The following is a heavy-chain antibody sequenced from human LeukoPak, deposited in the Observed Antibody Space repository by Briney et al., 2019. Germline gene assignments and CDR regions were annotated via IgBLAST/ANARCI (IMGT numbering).Heavy chain of an antibody. Sequence: SETLSLTCTVSGASISSSSYYWGWIRQPPGKGLEWIGSIYYSGSTYYNPSLKSRVTISVDTSKNQFSLKLSSVTAADTAVYYCATGSTSLTWFDPWGQGTLVTVSS. V-gene: IGHV4-39*01. J-gene: IGHJ5*02. CDR2: IYYSGST. D-gene: IGHD2-2*01. CDR3: ATGSTSLTWFDP. CDR1: GASISSSSYY.